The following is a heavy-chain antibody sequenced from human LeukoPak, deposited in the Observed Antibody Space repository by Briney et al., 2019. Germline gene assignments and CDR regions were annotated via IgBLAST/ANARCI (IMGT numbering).Heavy chain of an antibody. CDR2: INHSGST. CDR1: GGSFSGYY. J-gene: IGHJ6*03. V-gene: IGHV4-34*01. Sequence: SETLSLTCAVYGGSFSGYYWSWIRQPPGKGLEWIGEINHSGSTNYNPSLKSRVTISVDTSKNQFSLKLSSVTAADTAVYYCASAMVRGVKYYYYYMDVWGKGPRSPSP. CDR3: ASAMVRGVKYYYYYMDV. D-gene: IGHD3-10*01.